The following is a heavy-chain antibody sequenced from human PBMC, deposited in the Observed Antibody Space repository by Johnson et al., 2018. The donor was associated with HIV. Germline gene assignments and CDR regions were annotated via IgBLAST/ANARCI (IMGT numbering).Heavy chain of an antibody. D-gene: IGHD1-26*01. Sequence: QVHLVASGGGVVQPGRSLRLSCPASGFIFSNYAMHWVRQAPGRGLEWVAFIWYDGSRKYYADSVKGRFTISRVNSKNMLYLQMNSLRAEDTALYYCARDPTIAWDLKGDAFDIWGQGTMVTVSS. CDR2: IWYDGSRK. J-gene: IGHJ3*02. CDR1: GFIFSNYA. CDR3: ARDPTIAWDLKGDAFDI. V-gene: IGHV3-33*08.